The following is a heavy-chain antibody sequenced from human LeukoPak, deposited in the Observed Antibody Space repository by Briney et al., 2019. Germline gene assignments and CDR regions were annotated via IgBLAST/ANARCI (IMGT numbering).Heavy chain of an antibody. CDR2: IYYSGST. CDR1: GGSISSSSYY. CDR3: ARQKSYGYGAFDY. Sequence: SETLSLTCTVSGGSISSSSYYWGWIRQPPGKGLEWIGSIYYSGSTYYNPSLKSRVTIPVDTSKNQFSLKLSSVTAADTAVYYCARQKSYGYGAFDYWGQGTLVTVSS. V-gene: IGHV4-39*01. J-gene: IGHJ4*02. D-gene: IGHD5-18*01.